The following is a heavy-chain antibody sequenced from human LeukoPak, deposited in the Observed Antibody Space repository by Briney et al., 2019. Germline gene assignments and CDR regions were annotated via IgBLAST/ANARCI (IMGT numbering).Heavy chain of an antibody. CDR3: AELGITMIGGV. CDR1: GFTFSSYE. D-gene: IGHD3-10*02. Sequence: GGSLRLSCAASGFTFSSYEMNWVRQAPGEGLEWVSYISSSGSTIYYADSVKGRFTISRDNAKNSLYLQMDSLRAEDTAVYYCAELGITMIGGVWGKGTTVTISS. V-gene: IGHV3-48*03. CDR2: ISSSGSTI. J-gene: IGHJ6*04.